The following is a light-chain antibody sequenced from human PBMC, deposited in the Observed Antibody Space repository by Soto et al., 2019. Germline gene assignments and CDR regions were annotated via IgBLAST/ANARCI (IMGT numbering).Light chain of an antibody. V-gene: IGLV2-14*01. CDR2: DVN. Sequence: QSALTQPASVSGSPGQSITISCTGTSSDVGGYDYVSWYQQLPGKAPKLLIDDVNNRPSGVSHRFSGSKSGNTASLTISGLQAEDVADYYCSSYTGSSTFVFGTGTKLTVL. CDR1: SSDVGGYDY. J-gene: IGLJ1*01. CDR3: SSYTGSSTFV.